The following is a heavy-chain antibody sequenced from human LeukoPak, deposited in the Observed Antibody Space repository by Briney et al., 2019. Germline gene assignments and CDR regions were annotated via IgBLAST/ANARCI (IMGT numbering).Heavy chain of an antibody. CDR2: IYYSGST. CDR3: ARHSRYYYGSGSYYADY. CDR1: GGSLSSSSYY. J-gene: IGHJ4*02. D-gene: IGHD3-10*01. Sequence: SETLSLTRTVSGGSLSSSSYYWGWLRQPPGKGLEWLGSIYYSGSTYYNPSLKSRVTISVDTSKNQFSLKLSSVTAADTAVYYCARHSRYYYGSGSYYADYWGQGTLVTVSS. V-gene: IGHV4-39*01.